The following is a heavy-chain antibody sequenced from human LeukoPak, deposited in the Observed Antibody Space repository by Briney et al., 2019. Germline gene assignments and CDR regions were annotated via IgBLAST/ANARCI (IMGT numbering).Heavy chain of an antibody. CDR3: ARQFITGAIEVWFDP. J-gene: IGHJ5*02. CDR2: IYTSGST. V-gene: IGHV4-4*09. CDR1: GGSISSYY. Sequence: PSETLSLTCTVSGGSISSYYWSWIRQPPGKGLEWIGYIYTSGSTNYNPSLKSRFTISVDTSKNQFSLKLSSVTAADTAVYYCARQFITGAIEVWFDPWGQGTLVTVSS. D-gene: IGHD1-20*01.